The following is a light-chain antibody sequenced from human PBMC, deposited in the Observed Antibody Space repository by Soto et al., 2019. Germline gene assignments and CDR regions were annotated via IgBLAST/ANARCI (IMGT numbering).Light chain of an antibody. J-gene: IGKJ2*01. CDR2: GAS. V-gene: IGKV3-20*01. CDR3: QQYDRT. Sequence: EIVLTQSPGTLSLSPGERATLSCRASQSVSSSYLAWYQQKPGQAPRLLIYGASSRATGIPDRFSGSGSGTDLTLTISRLEPEDFAVYYCQQYDRTFGQGTKLEIK. CDR1: QSVSSSY.